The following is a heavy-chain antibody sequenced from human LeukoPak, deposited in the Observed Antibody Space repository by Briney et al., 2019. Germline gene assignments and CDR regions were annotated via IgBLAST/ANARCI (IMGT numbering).Heavy chain of an antibody. Sequence: SETLSLTCTVSGGSISNYYWSWIRQSAGKGLEWIGRIYTSGSTNYNPSLKSRVSMSVDTSKNQFSLRLRPVTAADTAVYYCARESGYYYDTSGYTFDYWGQGILVTVSS. D-gene: IGHD3-22*01. V-gene: IGHV4-4*07. CDR2: IYTSGST. CDR1: GGSISNYY. J-gene: IGHJ4*02. CDR3: ARESGYYYDTSGYTFDY.